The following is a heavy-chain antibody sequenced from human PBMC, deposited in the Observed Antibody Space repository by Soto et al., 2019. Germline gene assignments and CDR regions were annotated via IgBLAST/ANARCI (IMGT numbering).Heavy chain of an antibody. V-gene: IGHV4-34*01. Sequence: ASETLSLTCAVYGGSFSGYYWSWIRQPPGKGLEWIGEINHSGSTNYNPSLKSRVTISVDTSKNQFSLKLSSVTAADTAVYYCARGLAKYDILTGYYLNWFDPWGQGTLVTVSS. J-gene: IGHJ5*02. D-gene: IGHD3-9*01. CDR1: GGSFSGYY. CDR2: INHSGST. CDR3: ARGLAKYDILTGYYLNWFDP.